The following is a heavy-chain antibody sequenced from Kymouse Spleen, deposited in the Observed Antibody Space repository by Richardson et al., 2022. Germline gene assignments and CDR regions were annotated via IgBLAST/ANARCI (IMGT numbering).Heavy chain of an antibody. Sequence: QVQLQQWGAGLLKPSETLSLTCAVYGGSFSGYYWSWIRQPPGKGLEWIGEINHSGSTNYNPSLKSRVTISVDTSKNQFSLKLSSVTAADTAVYYCARGGLTGTTSRRYYYGMDVWGQGTTVTVSS. CDR3: ARGGLTGTTSRRYYYGMDV. CDR2: INHSGST. D-gene: IGHD1-7*01. CDR1: GGSFSGYY. J-gene: IGHJ6*02. V-gene: IGHV4-34*01.